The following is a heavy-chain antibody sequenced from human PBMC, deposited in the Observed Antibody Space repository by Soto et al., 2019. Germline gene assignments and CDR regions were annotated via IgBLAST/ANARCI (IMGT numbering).Heavy chain of an antibody. CDR2: ISGSGGST. J-gene: IGHJ4*02. V-gene: IGHV3-23*01. D-gene: IGHD5-18*01. Sequence: GGSLRLSCAASGFTFSSYAMSWVRQAPGKGLEWVSAISGSGGSTYYADSVKGRFTISRDNSKNTLYLQMNSLRAEDTAVYYCAKLRGYSYGYGGPSDYWGQGTLVTVSS. CDR3: AKLRGYSYGYGGPSDY. CDR1: GFTFSSYA.